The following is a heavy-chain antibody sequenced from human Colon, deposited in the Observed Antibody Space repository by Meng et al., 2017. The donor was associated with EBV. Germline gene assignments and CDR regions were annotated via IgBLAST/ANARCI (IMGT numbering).Heavy chain of an antibody. Sequence: VQLGGSGGGLLQPGGSLRLSCAASGFSFSSYAMSWVRQAPGKGLEWVSTIYGDSSGTFFADSVKGRFTISRDNSKNTLYLQMNSLRPDDTAVYYCADPGGVDIITTHWGQGTLVTVSS. D-gene: IGHD3-3*01. J-gene: IGHJ4*02. CDR2: IYGDSSGT. CDR1: GFSFSSYA. CDR3: ADPGGVDIITTH. V-gene: IGHV3-23*04.